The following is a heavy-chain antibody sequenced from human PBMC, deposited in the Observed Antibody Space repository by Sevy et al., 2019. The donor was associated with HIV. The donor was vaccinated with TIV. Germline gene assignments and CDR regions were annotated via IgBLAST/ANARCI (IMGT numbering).Heavy chain of an antibody. CDR1: GFIVSSNY. Sequence: GGSLRLSCAVSGFIVSSNYMSWVRQAPGKGLEWVSVIYSSGNTSYSDSVKGRFTISRDISKNTLDLQMNSLRAEDTAVYYCARAKNGKGAFDLWGQGTLVTVSS. CDR3: ARAKNGKGAFDL. V-gene: IGHV3-53*01. CDR2: IYSSGNT. J-gene: IGHJ3*01.